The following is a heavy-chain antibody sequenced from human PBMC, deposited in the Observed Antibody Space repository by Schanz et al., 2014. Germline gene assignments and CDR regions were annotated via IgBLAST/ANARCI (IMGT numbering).Heavy chain of an antibody. J-gene: IGHJ4*02. CDR3: ARAFGGYDPAGALDY. V-gene: IGHV1-69*08. CDR1: GGTFSSYT. CDR2: MNPNSGNP. D-gene: IGHD5-12*01. Sequence: QVQLVQSGAEVKKPGSSVKVSCKASGGTFSSYTISWVRQAPGQGLEWLGWMNPNSGNPGFAQKFRGRVTMTADTSTSTAYMELRSLRSDDTAVFYCARAFGGYDPAGALDYWGQGTLVTVSS.